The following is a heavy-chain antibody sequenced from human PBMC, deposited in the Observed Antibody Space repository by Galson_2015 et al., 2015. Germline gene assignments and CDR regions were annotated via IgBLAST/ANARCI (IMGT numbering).Heavy chain of an antibody. CDR1: GFTVSSNY. Sequence: SLRLSCAASGFTVSSNYMSWVRQAPGKGLEWVSTISGSGGSTYYADSVKGRFTISRDNSKNTLYLQMNSLRAEDTAVYYCAKDLGPSRGSSSWYESFLAFDIWGQGTMVTVSS. D-gene: IGHD6-13*01. CDR3: AKDLGPSRGSSSWYESFLAFDI. J-gene: IGHJ3*02. V-gene: IGHV3-23*01. CDR2: ISGSGGST.